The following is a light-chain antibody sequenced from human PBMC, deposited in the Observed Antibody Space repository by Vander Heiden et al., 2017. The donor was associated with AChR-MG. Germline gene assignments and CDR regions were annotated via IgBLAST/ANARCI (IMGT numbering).Light chain of an antibody. CDR1: QSVLYSSNNKNN. V-gene: IGKV4-1*01. Sequence: DIVMTQSPDSLAVSLGERATINCKSSQSVLYSSNNKNNLAWYQQKPGQPPKLLIYWASTRESGVPDRFSGSGSGTDFTLTISSLQAEDVAVYYCQQDDSTPVTFGHGTRVEIK. J-gene: IGKJ3*01. CDR2: WAS. CDR3: QQDDSTPVT.